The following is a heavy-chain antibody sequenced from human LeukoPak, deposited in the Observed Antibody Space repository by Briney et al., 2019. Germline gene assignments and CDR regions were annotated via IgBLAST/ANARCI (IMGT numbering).Heavy chain of an antibody. CDR1: GYTFTGYY. D-gene: IGHD5-18*01. Sequence: ASVKVSCKASGYTFTGYYIHWVRQAPGQGLEWMGRINPNSGGTNYAQKFQGRVTMTRDTSISAAYMELSRLRSDDTAVYYCARSIQLWQRGAFDYWGQGTLVTVCS. J-gene: IGHJ4*02. CDR3: ARSIQLWQRGAFDY. CDR2: INPNSGGT. V-gene: IGHV1-2*06.